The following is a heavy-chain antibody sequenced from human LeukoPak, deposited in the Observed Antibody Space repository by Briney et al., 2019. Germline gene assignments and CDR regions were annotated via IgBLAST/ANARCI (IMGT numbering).Heavy chain of an antibody. CDR2: INPDGGVT. Sequence: ASVKVSCKASGYSFTGYYIHWVRQAAGQGLEWMGWINPDGGVTKSAQNFQGRVTMTRDKSINTVYMELRSLRSDDTAVYYCASAGGIVGTYSSSWHPLADYYYYMAVWGKGTTVTISS. J-gene: IGHJ6*03. CDR3: ASAGGIVGTYSSSWHPLADYYYYMAV. D-gene: IGHD6-13*01. V-gene: IGHV1-2*02. CDR1: GYSFTGYY.